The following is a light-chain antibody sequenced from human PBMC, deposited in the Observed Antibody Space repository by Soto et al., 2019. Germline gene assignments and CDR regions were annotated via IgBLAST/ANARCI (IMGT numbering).Light chain of an antibody. Sequence: EIALTQSPATLSLSPGERATLSCRASQSVSSYFAWYQQKPGQAPRLLIYDASNRATGIPARFSGSGSGTDFTLTISSLEPDDFAIYYCQQRGNWPVTFGQGTRVDIK. CDR3: QQRGNWPVT. V-gene: IGKV3-11*01. J-gene: IGKJ1*01. CDR1: QSVSSY. CDR2: DAS.